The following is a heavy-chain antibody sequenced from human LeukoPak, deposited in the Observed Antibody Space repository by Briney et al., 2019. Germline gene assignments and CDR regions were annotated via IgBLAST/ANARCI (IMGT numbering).Heavy chain of an antibody. CDR1: GYTFTSYD. Sequence: GASVKVSCKASGYTFTSYDINWVRQATGQGLEWMGWMNPNSGNTGYAQKFQGRVTITRNTSISTAYMELSSLRSEDTAVYYCARGDPAIAGATFGSLYYYYYMDVWGKGTTVTVSS. CDR2: MNPNSGNT. J-gene: IGHJ6*03. D-gene: IGHD1-26*01. CDR3: ARGDPAIAGATFGSLYYYYYMDV. V-gene: IGHV1-8*03.